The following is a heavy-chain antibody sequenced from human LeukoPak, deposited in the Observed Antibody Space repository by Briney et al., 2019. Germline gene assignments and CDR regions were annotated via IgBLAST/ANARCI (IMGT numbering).Heavy chain of an antibody. J-gene: IGHJ3*02. V-gene: IGHV4-59*08. D-gene: IGHD3-9*01. CDR1: GGSFSGYY. CDR3: ARSANYDILTGYYPRDAFDI. CDR2: IYYSGST. Sequence: SETLSLTCAVYGGSFSGYYWSWIRQPPGKGLEWIGYIYYSGSTNYNPSLKSRVTISVDTSKNQFSLRLSSVTAADTAVYYCARSANYDILTGYYPRDAFDIWGQGTMVTVSS.